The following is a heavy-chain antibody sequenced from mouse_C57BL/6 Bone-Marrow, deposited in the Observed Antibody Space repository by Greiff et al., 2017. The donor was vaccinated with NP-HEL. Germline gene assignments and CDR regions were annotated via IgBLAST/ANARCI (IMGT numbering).Heavy chain of an antibody. D-gene: IGHD1-2*01. V-gene: IGHV1-81*01. CDR2: IYPRSGNT. J-gene: IGHJ3*01. Sequence: QVQLQQSGAELARPGASVKLSCKASGYTFTSYGISWVKQRTGQGLEWIGEIYPRSGNTYYNEKFKGKATLTADKSASTAYMELRSLTSEDSAVYFCARAISCFADWGQGTLVTVSA. CDR3: ARAISCFAD. CDR1: GYTFTSYG.